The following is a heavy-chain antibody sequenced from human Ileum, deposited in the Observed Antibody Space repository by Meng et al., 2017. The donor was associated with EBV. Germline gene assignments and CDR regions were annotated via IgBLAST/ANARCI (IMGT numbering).Heavy chain of an antibody. Sequence: RHLQESDPGLGKPSETLSLACRVPCGSITSYSYSWGWIRQPPGKGLEWIATIYHTGSTYYNPSLKSRVTISVDTSKNEFSLKVTSVTAADTALYYCARRDTAWFDPWGRGTLVTVSS. J-gene: IGHJ5*02. CDR2: IYHTGST. D-gene: IGHD2-21*02. CDR3: ARRDTAWFDP. V-gene: IGHV4-39*01. CDR1: CGSITSYSYS.